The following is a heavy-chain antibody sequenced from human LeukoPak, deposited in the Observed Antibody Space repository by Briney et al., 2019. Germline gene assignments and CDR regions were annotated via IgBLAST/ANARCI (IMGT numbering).Heavy chain of an antibody. V-gene: IGHV4-30-4*08. CDR1: GCSISSSCYY. CDR2: IYYRGTT. J-gene: IGHJ6*03. D-gene: IGHD6-13*01. CDR3: ARGGGEYSSSWYGGYYYDYMDV. Sequence: SETLSLTCTVSGCSISSSCYYWSRIRHPPGKGLEWIGNIYYRGTTYYNPPLKRRATISVDSSKNQFPLQRCSVTADATAVYYCARGGGEYSSSWYGGYYYDYMDVWGKGTTVTVSS.